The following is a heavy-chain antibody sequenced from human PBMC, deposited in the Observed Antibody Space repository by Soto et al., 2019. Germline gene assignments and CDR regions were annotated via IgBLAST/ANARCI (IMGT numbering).Heavy chain of an antibody. CDR2: IIPIFGTA. CDR3: ARRRRMYSSSSDYYYYFGMDV. CDR1: GGTFSSYA. J-gene: IGHJ6*02. Sequence: GASVKVSCKASGGTFSSYAISWVRQAPGQGLEWMGGIIPIFGTANYAQKFQGRVTITADKSTSTAYMELSSLRSEDTAVYYCARRRRMYSSSSDYYYYFGMDVWGQGTTVTVSS. D-gene: IGHD6-6*01. V-gene: IGHV1-69*06.